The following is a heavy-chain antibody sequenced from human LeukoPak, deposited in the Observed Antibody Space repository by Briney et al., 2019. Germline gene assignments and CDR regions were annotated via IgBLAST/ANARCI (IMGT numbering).Heavy chain of an antibody. CDR1: GYTLTNYG. Sequence: ASVKVSCKASGYTLTNYGFSRVRQAPGQGLEWMGWFNPYNGETKYTQKPQGRVTMTTDTSSGTAYMELRSLTSDDTAVYYCARDQSGPSGYYYYYYMDVWGKGTTVTVSS. V-gene: IGHV1-18*01. CDR3: ARDQSGPSGYYYYYYMDV. J-gene: IGHJ6*03. D-gene: IGHD6-25*01. CDR2: FNPYNGET.